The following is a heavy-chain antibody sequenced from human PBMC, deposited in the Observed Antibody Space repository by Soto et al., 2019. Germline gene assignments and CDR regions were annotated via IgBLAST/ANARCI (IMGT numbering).Heavy chain of an antibody. D-gene: IGHD2-15*01. Sequence: QVHLVQSGAEVKKPGASMKVSCKASGYTFSNYAMHWVRQAPGQRLEWMGWINAGNGNTKYSQKFQDRVTITRDTSASTAYMELSSLRSEDTAVYYCAKGGNIAVVVADYGMDVWGQGPTVTVSS. CDR2: INAGNGNT. CDR3: AKGGNIAVVVADYGMDV. V-gene: IGHV1-3*01. J-gene: IGHJ6*02. CDR1: GYTFSNYA.